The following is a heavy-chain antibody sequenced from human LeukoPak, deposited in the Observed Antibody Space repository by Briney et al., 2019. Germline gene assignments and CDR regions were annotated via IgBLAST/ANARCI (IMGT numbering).Heavy chain of an antibody. CDR2: MNPNSGNT. Sequence: EASVKVSCKASGYTFTSYDINWVRQATGQGLEWMGLMNPNSGNTGYAQKFQGRVTMTEDTSTDTAYMELSSLRSEDTAVYYCARDGDGYTSVFDYWGQGTLVTVSS. J-gene: IGHJ4*02. CDR3: ARDGDGYTSVFDY. CDR1: GYTFTSYD. D-gene: IGHD5-24*01. V-gene: IGHV1-8*01.